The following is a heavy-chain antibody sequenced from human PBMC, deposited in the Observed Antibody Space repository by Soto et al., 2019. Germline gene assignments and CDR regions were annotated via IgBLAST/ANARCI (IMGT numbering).Heavy chain of an antibody. D-gene: IGHD5-18*01. CDR3: AREEGSAYNFGYGMDV. V-gene: IGHV3-53*01. Sequence: LRLSCAASGFTVRTNFMNWVRQAPGKGLEWVSIIYNGGRPDYADSVKGRFTVSRDNSKNTLYLQMNSLRVEDTGVYYCAREEGSAYNFGYGMDVWGQGTTVTVSS. J-gene: IGHJ6*02. CDR1: GFTVRTNF. CDR2: IYNGGRP.